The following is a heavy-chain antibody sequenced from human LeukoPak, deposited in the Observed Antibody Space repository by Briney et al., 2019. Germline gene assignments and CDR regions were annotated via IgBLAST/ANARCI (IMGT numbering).Heavy chain of an antibody. CDR1: GGSIGSHC. CDR2: VYYSGST. V-gene: IGHV4-59*11. CDR3: ARGVRL. J-gene: IGHJ4*02. D-gene: IGHD3-10*01. Sequence: SETLSLTCTVSGGSIGSHCYNWVRQPPEKGLEWIGCVYYSGSTNYNPSLKSRVSISVDTSKNQFSLNLNSVTTADTAAYFCARGVRLWSQGTLVTVSS.